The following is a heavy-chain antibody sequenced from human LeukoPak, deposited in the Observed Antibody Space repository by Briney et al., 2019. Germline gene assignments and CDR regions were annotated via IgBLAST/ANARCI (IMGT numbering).Heavy chain of an antibody. D-gene: IGHD6-6*01. CDR2: INHSGST. CDR3: ARVRWDSSSSEDY. V-gene: IGHV4-34*01. Sequence: MSSETLSLTCAVYGGTFSGCYWSWIRQPPGKGLEWIGEINHSGSTNYTPSLKSRVTISVDTSKNQFSLRLTSVTAADTAIYYCARVRWDSSSSEDYWSQGTLVTVSS. J-gene: IGHJ4*02. CDR1: GGTFSGCY.